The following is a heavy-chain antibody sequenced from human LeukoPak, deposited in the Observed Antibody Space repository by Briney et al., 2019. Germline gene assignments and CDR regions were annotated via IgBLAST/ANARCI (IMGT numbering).Heavy chain of an antibody. D-gene: IGHD5/OR15-5a*01. CDR3: AKKVGLVSAPLYYFDV. CDR2: ISGPAGSW. Sequence: GGSLRLSCAASGFTFSSYAMSWVRQAPGKGLEWVSAISGPAGSWDYADSVKGRFTISRDNSMNTLFLQMNSLRAEDTAIYYCAKKVGLVSAPLYYFDVWGQGTLVTVSS. V-gene: IGHV3-23*01. J-gene: IGHJ4*02. CDR1: GFTFSSYA.